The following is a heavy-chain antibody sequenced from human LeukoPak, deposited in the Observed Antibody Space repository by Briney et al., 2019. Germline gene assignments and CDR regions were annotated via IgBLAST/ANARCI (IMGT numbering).Heavy chain of an antibody. CDR3: AREPFGEWPACYFDY. Sequence: SVKVSCKASGGTFSSYATSWVRQAPGQGLEWMGGIITIFGTANYAQKFQGRVTITADESTSTAYMELSSLRSEDTAVYYCAREPFGEWPACYFDYWGQGTLVTVSS. D-gene: IGHD3-10*01. CDR2: IITIFGTA. CDR1: GGTFSSYA. J-gene: IGHJ4*02. V-gene: IGHV1-69*13.